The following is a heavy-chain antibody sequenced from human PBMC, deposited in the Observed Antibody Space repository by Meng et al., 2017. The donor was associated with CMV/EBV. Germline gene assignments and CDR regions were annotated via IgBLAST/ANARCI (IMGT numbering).Heavy chain of an antibody. J-gene: IGHJ1*01. Sequence: SETLSLTCAVYGGSFSGYYWSWIRQPPGKGLEWIGEINHSGSTNYNPSLKSRVTISVDTSKNQFSQKLSSVTAADTAVYYCARGGYCSSTSCYDEYFQHWGQGTLVTVSS. D-gene: IGHD2-2*01. CDR3: ARGGYCSSTSCYDEYFQH. CDR2: INHSGST. V-gene: IGHV4-34*01. CDR1: GGSFSGYY.